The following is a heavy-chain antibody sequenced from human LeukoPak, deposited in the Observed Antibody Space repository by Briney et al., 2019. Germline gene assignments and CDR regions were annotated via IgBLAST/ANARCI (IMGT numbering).Heavy chain of an antibody. Sequence: SETLSLTGAVYGGSFSDYYWSWIRQPPGKGLEWIGEINHSGSTNYNPSLKSRVTISVDTSKNQFSLKLSSVTAADTAVYYCARSMVQALYYYYYMDVWGKGTTVTVSS. CDR2: INHSGST. CDR3: ARSMVQALYYYYYMDV. CDR1: GGSFSDYY. V-gene: IGHV4-34*01. J-gene: IGHJ6*03. D-gene: IGHD3-10*01.